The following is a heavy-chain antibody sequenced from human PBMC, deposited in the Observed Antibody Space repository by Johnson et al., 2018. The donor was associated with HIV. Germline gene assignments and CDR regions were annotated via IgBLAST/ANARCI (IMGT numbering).Heavy chain of an antibody. Sequence: VQLVESGGGLVQPGGSLRLSCAASGFTFSSYWMSWVRQAPGKGLEWVANIKQGGSEKYYVDSVKGRFSISRDNAKKSLYLQMNSLRAEDTALYYWARAGYSNYDRAFDIWGQGTMVTVSS. CDR2: IKQGGSEK. CDR3: ARAGYSNYDRAFDI. D-gene: IGHD4-11*01. J-gene: IGHJ3*02. V-gene: IGHV3-7*01. CDR1: GFTFSSYW.